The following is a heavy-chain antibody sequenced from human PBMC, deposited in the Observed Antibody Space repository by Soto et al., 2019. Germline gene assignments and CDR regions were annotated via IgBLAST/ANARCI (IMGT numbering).Heavy chain of an antibody. CDR1: GFTFSSYA. Sequence: VGSLRLSCAASGFTFSSYAMSWVRQAPGKGLEWVSAISGSGGSTYYADSVKGRFTISRDNSKNTLYLQMNSLRAEDTAVYYCAKDYYGSGSYYLDYFDYWGQGTLVTVSS. J-gene: IGHJ4*02. D-gene: IGHD3-10*01. V-gene: IGHV3-23*01. CDR3: AKDYYGSGSYYLDYFDY. CDR2: ISGSGGST.